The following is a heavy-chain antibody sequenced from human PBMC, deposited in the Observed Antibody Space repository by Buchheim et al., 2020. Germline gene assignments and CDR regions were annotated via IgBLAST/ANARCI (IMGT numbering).Heavy chain of an antibody. CDR3: ARDKAVAGKTRGYGMDV. D-gene: IGHD6-19*01. Sequence: EVQLVESGGGLVQPGGSLRLSCATSGFTFSSYDMHWVRQATGKGLEWVSAIGTAGDTYYPGSVKGRFTISSENAKNSLYLQMNSLRAGDTAAYYCARDKAVAGKTRGYGMDVWGQGTT. CDR2: IGTAGDT. V-gene: IGHV3-13*01. CDR1: GFTFSSYD. J-gene: IGHJ6*02.